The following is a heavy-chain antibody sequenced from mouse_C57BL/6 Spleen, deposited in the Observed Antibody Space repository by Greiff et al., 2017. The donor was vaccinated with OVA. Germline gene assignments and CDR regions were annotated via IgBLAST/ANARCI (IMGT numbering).Heavy chain of an antibody. CDR3: ASGDGITTPVDIDY. V-gene: IGHV1-55*01. D-gene: IGHD1-1*01. J-gene: IGHJ2*01. CDR2: IYPGSGST. CDR1: GYTFTSYW. Sequence: VQLQQPGAELVKPGASVKMSCKASGYTFTSYWINWVKQRPGQGLEWIGDIYPGSGSTNYNEKSKSKATLTVDTSSSTAYMQLSSLTSEDSAVYYCASGDGITTPVDIDYWGQGTTLTVSS.